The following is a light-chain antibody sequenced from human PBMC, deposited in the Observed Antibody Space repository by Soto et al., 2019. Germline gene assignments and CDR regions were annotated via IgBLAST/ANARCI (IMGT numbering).Light chain of an antibody. CDR3: QQYSGSQVT. J-gene: IGKJ4*01. V-gene: IGKV3-20*01. CDR1: QSVTSNS. Sequence: EIVLTQSPGTLSLSPGEGASLSCRASQSVTSNSLAWYQHKPGQAPRLLIYGAFNRAAGIPDRFSGSGSGTDFTLTISRLEPEDFEVYFCQQYSGSQVTFGGGTEVDIK. CDR2: GAF.